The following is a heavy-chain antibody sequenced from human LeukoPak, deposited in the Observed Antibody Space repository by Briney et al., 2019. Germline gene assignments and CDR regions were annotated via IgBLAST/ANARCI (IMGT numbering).Heavy chain of an antibody. J-gene: IGHJ4*02. Sequence: GASLRLSCAASGFTFSSYAMSWVRQAPGKGLEWVSAISGSGGSTYYADSVKGRFTISRDNSKNTLYLQMNSLRAEDTAVYYCAKWEYYYELVDYWGQGTLVTVSS. D-gene: IGHD3-22*01. CDR1: GFTFSSYA. V-gene: IGHV3-23*01. CDR3: AKWEYYYELVDY. CDR2: ISGSGGST.